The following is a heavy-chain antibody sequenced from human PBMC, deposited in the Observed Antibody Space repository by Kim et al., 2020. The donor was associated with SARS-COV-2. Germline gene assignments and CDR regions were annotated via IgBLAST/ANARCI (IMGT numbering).Heavy chain of an antibody. Sequence: TDYAQRVQGRVHMTRNTSISTANMELTRMRSDDTAIYYCARQEVTSSFDIWGQGTLVTVSS. V-gene: IGHV1-2*02. CDR2: T. J-gene: IGHJ4*02. CDR3: ARQEVTSSFDI.